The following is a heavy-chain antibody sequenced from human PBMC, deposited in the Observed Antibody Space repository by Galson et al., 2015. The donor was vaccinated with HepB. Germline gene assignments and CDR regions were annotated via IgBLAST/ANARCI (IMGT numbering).Heavy chain of an antibody. CDR2: IRSKANSYAT. Sequence: SLRLSCAASGFTFSGSAMHWVRQASGKGLEWVGRIRSKANSYATAYAASVKGRFTISRDDSKNTAYLQMNSLKTEDTAVYYCTRHVGYCSGGSCYGEYYFDYWGQGTLVTVSS. CDR1: GFTFSGSA. CDR3: TRHVGYCSGGSCYGEYYFDY. V-gene: IGHV3-73*01. J-gene: IGHJ4*02. D-gene: IGHD2-15*01.